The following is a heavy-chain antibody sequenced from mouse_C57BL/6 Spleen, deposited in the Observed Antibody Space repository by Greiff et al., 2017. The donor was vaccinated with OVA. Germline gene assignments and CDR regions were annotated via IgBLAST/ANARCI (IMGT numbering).Heavy chain of an antibody. V-gene: IGHV1-42*01. D-gene: IGHD4-1*01. Sequence: EVQLQQSGPELVKPGASVKISCKASGYSFTGYYMNWVKQSPEKSLEWIGEINPSTGGTTYNQKFKAKATLTVDKSSSTAYMQLKSLTSEDSAVYYCARSGNWAVYAMDYWGQGTSVTVSS. J-gene: IGHJ4*01. CDR1: GYSFTGYY. CDR2: INPSTGGT. CDR3: ARSGNWAVYAMDY.